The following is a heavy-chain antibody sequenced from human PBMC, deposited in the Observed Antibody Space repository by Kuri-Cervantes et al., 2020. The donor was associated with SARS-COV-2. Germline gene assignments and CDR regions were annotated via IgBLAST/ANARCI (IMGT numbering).Heavy chain of an antibody. CDR3: AGGIAAAGTNYYYGMDV. J-gene: IGHJ6*02. V-gene: IGHV3-21*01. Sequence: GESLKISCAASGFTFSSYSMNWVRQAPGKGLEWVSSISSSSSYIYYADSVKGRFTISRDNAKNSRYLQMNSLRAEDTAVYYCAGGIAAAGTNYYYGMDVWGQGTTVTVSS. D-gene: IGHD6-13*01. CDR2: ISSSSSYI. CDR1: GFTFSSYS.